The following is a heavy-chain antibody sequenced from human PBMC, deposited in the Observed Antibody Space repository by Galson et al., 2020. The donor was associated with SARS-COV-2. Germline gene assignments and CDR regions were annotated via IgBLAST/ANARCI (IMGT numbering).Heavy chain of an antibody. CDR3: VRNSGRTGSDY. CDR1: GFTLSDHY. J-gene: IGHJ4*02. V-gene: IGHV3-11*01. D-gene: IGHD1-26*01. Sequence: NSGGSLRLSCAASGFTLSDHYMSWVRQAPGMGLEWISYISGSGTDISYGDSVRGRFTISRDNARNSLYLQMNGLRGEDTAVYYCVRNSGRTGSDYWGQGILVTVSS. CDR2: ISGSGTDI.